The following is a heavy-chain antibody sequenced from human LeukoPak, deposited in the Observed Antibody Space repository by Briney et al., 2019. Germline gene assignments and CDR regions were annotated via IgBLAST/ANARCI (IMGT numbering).Heavy chain of an antibody. CDR1: GGSITTTNW. CDR2: VNLNGAT. D-gene: IGHD1-26*01. J-gene: IGHJ4*02. Sequence: PSETLSLTCAVSGGSITTTNWWSGVRPPPGKGLEWIGEVNLNGATNYKPSLERRFTMSIDKSNNHLSLEVTSVTAADTAMYYCTRESGAFSPFGFWGQGTLVTVSS. V-gene: IGHV4-4*02. CDR3: TRESGAFSPFGF.